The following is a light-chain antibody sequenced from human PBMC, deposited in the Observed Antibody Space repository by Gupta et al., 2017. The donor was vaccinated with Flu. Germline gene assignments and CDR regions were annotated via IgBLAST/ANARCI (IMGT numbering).Light chain of an antibody. CDR2: AAS. J-gene: IGKJ3*01. CDR3: QQSYSTA. V-gene: IGKV1-39*01. CDR1: QRISSY. Sequence: DIQMTQSPSSLSASVGDRVTITCQTSQRISSYLNWYQQKPGKAPKLLITAASHLQSGVPSRFSGSGSGTDFTLTSSGLQHEDFETYYCQQSYSTAFGPGTTVDIK.